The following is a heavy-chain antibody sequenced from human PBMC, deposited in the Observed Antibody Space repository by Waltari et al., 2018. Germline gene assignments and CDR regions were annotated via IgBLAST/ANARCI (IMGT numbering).Heavy chain of an antibody. CDR2: ILDDGSNK. J-gene: IGHJ3*02. Sequence: QVQLVESGGGVVQSGRSLRLSCVGSGFTFTNHGMNWVRQAPGKGLGWVGVILDDGSNKNYVDSGKVRFTISRDNSKNTMYLEMNRLRAEDTAVYFCARGDGGSGLGASDIWGQGTMVTVSS. CDR1: GFTFTNHG. V-gene: IGHV3-33*01. CDR3: ARGDGGSGLGASDI. D-gene: IGHD3-3*01.